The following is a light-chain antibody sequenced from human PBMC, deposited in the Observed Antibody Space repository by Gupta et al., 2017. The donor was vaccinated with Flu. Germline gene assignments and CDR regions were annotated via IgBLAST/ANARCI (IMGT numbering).Light chain of an antibody. CDR1: NIGSKT. Sequence: SVPTQPPSVSLAPGQTATIICGGNNIGSKTVNWYQQKPGQAPMVVIYDDDDRPSGIPERFSASNSGNTATLTISRVEAGDEADYYCQVCDTSNEPWVFGGGTKLTVL. J-gene: IGLJ3*02. CDR3: QVCDTSNEPWV. V-gene: IGLV3-21*02. CDR2: DDD.